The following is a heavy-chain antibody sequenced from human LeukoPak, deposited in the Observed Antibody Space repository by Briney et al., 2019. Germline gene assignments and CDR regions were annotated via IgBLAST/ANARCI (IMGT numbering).Heavy chain of an antibody. CDR1: GFTFSDYY. J-gene: IGHJ4*02. CDR2: INGGGNTI. Sequence: GGSLRLSCAASGFTFSDYYMTWIRQAPGKGPEWVSYINGGGNTIYYADSVKGRFTISRDNAKNSLYLQMNSLTAEDTAVYYCTKDNLVAGLYFESWGQGTLVTVSS. D-gene: IGHD6-19*01. V-gene: IGHV3-11*01. CDR3: TKDNLVAGLYFES.